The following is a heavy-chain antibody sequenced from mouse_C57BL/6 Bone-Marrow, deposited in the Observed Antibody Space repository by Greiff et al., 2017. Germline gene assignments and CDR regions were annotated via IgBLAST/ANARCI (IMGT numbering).Heavy chain of an antibody. V-gene: IGHV1-61*01. CDR2: IYPSDSET. Sequence: VQLQQPGAELVRPGSSVKLSCKASGYTFTSYWMDWVKQRPGQGLEWIGNIYPSDSETHYNQKFKDKATLTVDKSSSTAYMQLSSLTSEDSAVYYCARRDYGPYFDSWGQGTTLTVSS. CDR3: ARRDYGPYFDS. CDR1: GYTFTSYW. J-gene: IGHJ2*01. D-gene: IGHD1-1*01.